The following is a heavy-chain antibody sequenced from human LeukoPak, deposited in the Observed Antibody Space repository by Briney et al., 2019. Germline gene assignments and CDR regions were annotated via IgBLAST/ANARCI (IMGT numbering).Heavy chain of an antibody. CDR1: GGSFSGYY. CDR2: INHSGST. V-gene: IGHV4-34*01. CDR3: ARVLSIAAAGTYYMDV. J-gene: IGHJ6*03. Sequence: PSETLSLTCAVYGGSFSGYYWSWIRQPPGKGLEWIGEINHSGSTNYNPSLKSRVTISVDTSKNQFSLKLSSVTAADTAVYYCARVLSIAAAGTYYMDVWGKGTTVTVSS. D-gene: IGHD6-13*01.